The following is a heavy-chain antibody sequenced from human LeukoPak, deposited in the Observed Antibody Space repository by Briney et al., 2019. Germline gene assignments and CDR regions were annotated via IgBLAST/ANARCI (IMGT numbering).Heavy chain of an antibody. D-gene: IGHD6-19*01. CDR2: ISAYNGNT. J-gene: IGHJ4*02. Sequence: ASVKVCCKASGYTFTSYGISWVRQAPGQGLEWMGWISAYNGNTNYAQKLQGRVTMTTDTSTSTAYMELRSLRSDDTAVYYCARVPSIAVAGIAIDYWGQGTLVTVSS. V-gene: IGHV1-18*01. CDR3: ARVPSIAVAGIAIDY. CDR1: GYTFTSYG.